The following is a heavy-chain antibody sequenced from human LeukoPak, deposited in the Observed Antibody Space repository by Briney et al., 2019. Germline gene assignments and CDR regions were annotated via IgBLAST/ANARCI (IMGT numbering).Heavy chain of an antibody. J-gene: IGHJ4*02. CDR1: GFTFSSYS. V-gene: IGHV3-21*01. D-gene: IGHD3-22*01. CDR2: ISSSSSYI. Sequence: PGGSLRLSCAASGFTFSSYSMNWVRQAPGKGLEWVSSISSSSSYIYYADSVKGRFTISRDNAKNSLYLQMNSLRAEDAAVYYCARDYYDSSGYYIVSRWGQGTLVTVSS. CDR3: ARDYYDSSGYYIVSR.